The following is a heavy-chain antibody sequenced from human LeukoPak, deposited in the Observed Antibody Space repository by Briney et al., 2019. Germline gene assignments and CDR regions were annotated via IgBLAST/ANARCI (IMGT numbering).Heavy chain of an antibody. Sequence: GGSLRLSCAASGFTFSTYAMHWVRQAPGKGLEWVAVISYDGNNEYYADSVKGRFTISRDNSKNTLYLQMSSLRAEDAAVYYCARGYCSSTTCPPFDYWGQGTLVTVSS. V-gene: IGHV3-30*04. CDR1: GFTFSTYA. J-gene: IGHJ4*02. CDR3: ARGYCSSTTCPPFDY. CDR2: ISYDGNNE. D-gene: IGHD2-2*01.